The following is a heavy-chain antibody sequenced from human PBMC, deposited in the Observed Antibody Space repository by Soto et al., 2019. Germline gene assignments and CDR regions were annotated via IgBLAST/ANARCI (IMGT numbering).Heavy chain of an antibody. CDR3: ARGDRGAFDL. CDR2: IHSDGTST. V-gene: IGHV3-74*01. Sequence: EVQLVESGGGLVQPGESLRLSCAASGFTFDYYWMHWVRQAPGKGLVWVSRIHSDGTSTTYADSVKGRFTISRDNDKNKLSLQMNSLRAEDTAVYYCARGDRGAFDLWGQGTVVTVSS. D-gene: IGHD1-26*01. J-gene: IGHJ3*01. CDR1: GFTFDYYW.